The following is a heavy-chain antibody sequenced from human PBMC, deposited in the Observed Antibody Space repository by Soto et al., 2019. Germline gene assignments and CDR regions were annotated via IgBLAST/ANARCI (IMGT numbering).Heavy chain of an antibody. CDR3: AKEPHPGPVVTLNY. D-gene: IGHD2-21*02. Sequence: GGSLRLSCAASGFTFSSYGMHWVRQAPGKGLEWVAVISYDGSNKYYADSVKGRFTISRDNSKNTLYLQMNSLRAEDTAVYYCAKEPHPGPVVTLNYWGQGTLVTVSS. V-gene: IGHV3-30*18. CDR2: ISYDGSNK. J-gene: IGHJ4*02. CDR1: GFTFSSYG.